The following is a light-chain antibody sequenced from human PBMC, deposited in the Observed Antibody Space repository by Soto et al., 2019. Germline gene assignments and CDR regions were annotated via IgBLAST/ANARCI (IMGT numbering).Light chain of an antibody. CDR3: SSFTTSSTLV. Sequence: QSALTQPASVSGSPGQSITISCTGSNSDIGAYNYVSWYQQHPGKAPKLVIYDVTNRPSGVSNRFSGSKSGNTASLTISGLQTEDEADYYCSSFTTSSTLVFGEGTKLTVL. V-gene: IGLV2-14*01. J-gene: IGLJ2*01. CDR2: DVT. CDR1: NSDIGAYNY.